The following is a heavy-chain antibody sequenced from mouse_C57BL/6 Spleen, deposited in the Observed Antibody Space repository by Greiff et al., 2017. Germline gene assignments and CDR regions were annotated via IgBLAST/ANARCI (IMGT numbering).Heavy chain of an antibody. V-gene: IGHV5-6*02. D-gene: IGHD1-1*01. CDR3: ERHADGSSFPYYAMDY. Sequence: KLEESGGDLVKPGGSLKLSCAASGFTFSSYGMSWVRQTPDKRLEWVATISSGGSYTYYPDSVKGRFTISRDNAKNTLYLQMSSLKSEDTAMYYCERHADGSSFPYYAMDYWGQGTSVTVSS. CDR2: ISSGGSYT. J-gene: IGHJ4*01. CDR1: GFTFSSYG.